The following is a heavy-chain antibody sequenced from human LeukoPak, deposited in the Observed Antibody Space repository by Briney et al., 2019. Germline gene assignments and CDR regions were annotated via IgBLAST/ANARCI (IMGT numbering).Heavy chain of an antibody. Sequence: PSETLSLTCTVSGGSISSYYWSWIRQPPGKGLEWIGTIYHSGGTYYNPSLRSRVTISVDTSKNQFSLKLSSVTAADTAVYYCARHHYYYDSSGYYYVGAFDIWGQGTMVTVSS. CDR1: GGSISSYY. CDR2: IYHSGGT. CDR3: ARHHYYYDSSGYYYVGAFDI. V-gene: IGHV4-59*08. J-gene: IGHJ3*02. D-gene: IGHD3-22*01.